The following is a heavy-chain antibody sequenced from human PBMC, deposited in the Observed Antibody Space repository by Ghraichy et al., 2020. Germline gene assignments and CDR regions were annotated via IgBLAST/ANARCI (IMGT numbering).Heavy chain of an antibody. J-gene: IGHJ6*04. CDR2: IRGSADST. Sequence: LSLTCAASGFPFSSYAMSWVRQAPGKGLEWVSAIRGSADSTYYADSVKGRFTISRDNSKNALYLQMNSLRAEDTAVYYCAKEQVEWLIRGYGMDVWGKGTTVTVAS. V-gene: IGHV3-23*01. CDR3: AKEQVEWLIRGYGMDV. D-gene: IGHD3-3*01. CDR1: GFPFSSYA.